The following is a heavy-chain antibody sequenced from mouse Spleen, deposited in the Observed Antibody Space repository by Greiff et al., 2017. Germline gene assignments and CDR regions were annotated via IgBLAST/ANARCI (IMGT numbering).Heavy chain of an antibody. Sequence: QVQLQQPGAELVMPGASVKLSCKASGYTFTSYWMHWVKQRPGQGLEWIGEIDPSDSYTNYNQKFKGKATLTVDKSSSTAYMQLSSLTSEDSAVYYCASTVVATPYFDYWGQGTTLTVSS. D-gene: IGHD1-1*01. CDR1: GYTFTSYW. CDR2: IDPSDSYT. J-gene: IGHJ2*01. V-gene: IGHV1-69*01. CDR3: ASTVVATPYFDY.